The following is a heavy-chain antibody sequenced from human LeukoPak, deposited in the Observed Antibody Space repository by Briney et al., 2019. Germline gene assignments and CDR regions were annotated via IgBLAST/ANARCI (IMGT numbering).Heavy chain of an antibody. Sequence: GGSLRLSCAASGFTFSTYAMSWVRQAPGKGLEWVSAISGSGGSTYYADSVKGRFTISRDNSKNTLYLQMNSLRAEDTAVYYCASLDSSGYYDDYWGQGTLVTVSS. CDR2: ISGSGGST. CDR1: GFTFSTYA. J-gene: IGHJ4*02. CDR3: ASLDSSGYYDDY. V-gene: IGHV3-23*01. D-gene: IGHD3-22*01.